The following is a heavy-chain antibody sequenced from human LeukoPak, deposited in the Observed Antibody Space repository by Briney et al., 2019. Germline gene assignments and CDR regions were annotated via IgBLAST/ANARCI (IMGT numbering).Heavy chain of an antibody. Sequence: SETLSLTCTVSGGSISSSSYYWGWIRQPPGKGLEWIGSIYYSGSTYYNPSLKSRVTISVDTSKNQFSLKLSSVTAADTAVYYCARERQNYYDFWRDHDAFDIWGQGTMVTVSS. CDR3: ARERQNYYDFWRDHDAFDI. CDR1: GGSISSSSYY. V-gene: IGHV4-39*07. CDR2: IYYSGST. J-gene: IGHJ3*02. D-gene: IGHD3-3*01.